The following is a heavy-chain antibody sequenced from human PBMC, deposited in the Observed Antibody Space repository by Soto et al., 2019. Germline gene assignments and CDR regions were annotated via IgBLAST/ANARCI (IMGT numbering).Heavy chain of an antibody. D-gene: IGHD3-22*01. Sequence: GSLRLSCAASGFTFSNAWINWVRQTPGKGLEWVGRVKSKTDGGTTDFAAPVKGRFAISRDDSKNMVYLEMNSLKTEDTAIYYCTTDFYITSIIVRFDYWGHGTLVTVSS. CDR1: GFTFSNAW. CDR2: VKSKTDGGTT. CDR3: TTDFYITSIIVRFDY. V-gene: IGHV3-15*07. J-gene: IGHJ4*01.